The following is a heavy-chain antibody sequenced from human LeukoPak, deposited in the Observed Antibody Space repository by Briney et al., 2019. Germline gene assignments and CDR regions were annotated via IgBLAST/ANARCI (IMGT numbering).Heavy chain of an antibody. D-gene: IGHD3-16*02. J-gene: IGHJ3*02. CDR2: ISSSSSYI. Sequence: GGSLRLSCAASGFTFSSYSMNWVRQAPGKGLEWVSSISSSSSYIYYADSVKGRFTISRDNAKNSLYLQMNSLRAEDTAVYYCARDSTGTYYDYVWGSYRNDAFDIWGKGQWSPSLQ. CDR1: GFTFSSYS. V-gene: IGHV3-21*01. CDR3: ARDSTGTYYDYVWGSYRNDAFDI.